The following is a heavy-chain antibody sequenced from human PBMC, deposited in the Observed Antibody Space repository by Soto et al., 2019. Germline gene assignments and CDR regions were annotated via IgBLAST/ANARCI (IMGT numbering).Heavy chain of an antibody. CDR2: IWSDGSNK. V-gene: IGHV3-33*01. CDR1: GFTFSTHA. J-gene: IGHJ4*02. CDR3: VSWAGSSY. D-gene: IGHD3-10*01. Sequence: GGSLRLSCAAAGFTFSTHAMHWVRQAPGKGLEWVAFIWSDGSNKYYADSVKGRATISRDNSKRTVDLQMNSLRAEDTAVYYCVSWAGSSYWGQGTLVTVSS.